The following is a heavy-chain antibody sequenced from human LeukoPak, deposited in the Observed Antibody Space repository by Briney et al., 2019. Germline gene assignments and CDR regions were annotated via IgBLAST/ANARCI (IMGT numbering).Heavy chain of an antibody. V-gene: IGHV3-23*01. J-gene: IGHJ3*02. D-gene: IGHD1-26*01. Sequence: GASLRLSCAASGFTFSSYAMSWVRKAPGKGLEWVSGISNSGGGTYYADSVKGRFTISRDNSESTLYLQMNSLRADDAAVYYCAKGAGAEAFHIWGQGTMVTVSS. CDR1: GFTFSSYA. CDR2: ISNSGGGT. CDR3: AKGAGAEAFHI.